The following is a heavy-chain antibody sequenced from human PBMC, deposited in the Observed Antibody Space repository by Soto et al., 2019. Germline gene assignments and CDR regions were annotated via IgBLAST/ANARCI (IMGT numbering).Heavy chain of an antibody. Sequence: KPGGSLRLSCAASGFTFSDYYMSWIRQAPGKGLEWVSYISSSNSYTNYADSVKGRFTISRGNAKNSLYLQMNSLRAEDTAVYYCARVPSCCSGGSCCFDYWGQGTLVTVSS. CDR2: ISSSNSYT. CDR3: ARVPSCCSGGSCCFDY. D-gene: IGHD2-15*01. J-gene: IGHJ4*02. CDR1: GFTFSDYY. V-gene: IGHV3-11*06.